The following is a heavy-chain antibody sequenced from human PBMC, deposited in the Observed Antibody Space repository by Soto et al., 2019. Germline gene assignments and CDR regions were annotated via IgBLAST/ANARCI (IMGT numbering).Heavy chain of an antibody. CDR2: LYDVDGS. CDR3: ATWHEREHAFDV. V-gene: IGHV3-53*01. Sequence: DVQLVESGGGLIQPGASLRLSCAAFGLTISGKKYVAWVRQAPGKGLEWVSALYDVDGSFYADSVTGRFTTSSDISNATVYLQMNDLKPDDAAVYYCATWHEREHAFDVWGQGTTVTISS. CDR1: GLTISGKKY. D-gene: IGHD1-1*01. J-gene: IGHJ3*01.